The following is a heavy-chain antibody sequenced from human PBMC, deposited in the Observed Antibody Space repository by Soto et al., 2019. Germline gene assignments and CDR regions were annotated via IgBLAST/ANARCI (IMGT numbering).Heavy chain of an antibody. Sequence: EVQLVESGGGLVRPGGSLRLSCAASEFTFSNYSMNWVRQAPGKGLEWVSSISSSSNYIYYADSVKGRFTISRYNAKNSLYMQRNSLRSEDTAVYYCARDPEPPIFRYFDRRGDGREVWGQWTKVTVSS. D-gene: IGHD3-9*01. V-gene: IGHV3-21*01. CDR1: EFTFSNYS. CDR2: ISSSSNYI. J-gene: IGHJ6*02. CDR3: ARDPEPPIFRYFDRRGDGREV.